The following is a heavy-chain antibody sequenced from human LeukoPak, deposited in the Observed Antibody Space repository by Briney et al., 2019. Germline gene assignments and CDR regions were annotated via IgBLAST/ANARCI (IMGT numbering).Heavy chain of an antibody. J-gene: IGHJ5*02. CDR3: ARGRYYYDSSGDYLVRSIDP. V-gene: IGHV4-34*01. CDR2: INHSGRT. CDR1: GGSFSGYY. D-gene: IGHD3-22*01. Sequence: SETLSLTCAVYGGSFSGYYWSWIRQPPGKGLEWIGEINHSGRTNYNPSLKSRVTISVDTSKNQFSLKLSSVTAADTAVYYCARGRYYYDSSGDYLVRSIDPWGQGTLVTVSS.